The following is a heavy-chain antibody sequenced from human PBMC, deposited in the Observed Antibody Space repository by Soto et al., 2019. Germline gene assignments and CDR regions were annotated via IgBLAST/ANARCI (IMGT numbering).Heavy chain of an antibody. J-gene: IGHJ3*02. V-gene: IGHV1-8*01. CDR2: MNPNSGNT. CDR3: ARPYGGGSSMSGHDAFDI. D-gene: IGHD6-6*01. Sequence: QVQLVQSGAEVKKPGASVKVSCKASGYTFTSYDINWVRQATGQGLEWMGWMNPNSGNTGYAQKFQGRVTMTRNTAIRTAYMERSSMRSEDPAVYYCARPYGGGSSMSGHDAFDIWGQGTMVTVSS. CDR1: GYTFTSYD.